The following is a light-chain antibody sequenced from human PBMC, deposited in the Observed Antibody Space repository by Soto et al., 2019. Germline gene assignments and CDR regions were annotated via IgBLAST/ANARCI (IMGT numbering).Light chain of an antibody. V-gene: IGLV1-47*02. CDR2: RDD. Sequence: QSVLTQPPSASGTPGQGVTISCSGSSSNIGSNYGYWYQQVPGTAPKLLIYRDDQRPSGVPDRFSGSKSGTSASLAIRGLRSEDEADYYCAAWDDSLSGPVFGGGTKVTVL. CDR3: AAWDDSLSGPV. CDR1: SSNIGSNY. J-gene: IGLJ2*01.